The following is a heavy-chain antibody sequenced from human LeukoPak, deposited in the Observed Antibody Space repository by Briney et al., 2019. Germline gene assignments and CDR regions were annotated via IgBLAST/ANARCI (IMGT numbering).Heavy chain of an antibody. D-gene: IGHD3/OR15-3a*01. Sequence: PGGSLRLSCAASGFTVSSNYMSWVRQAPGKGLEWVSSISSSSSYIYYADSVKGRFTISRDNAKNSLYLQMNSLRAEDTAVYYCARDAAGGTDNWFDPWGQGTLVTVSS. CDR1: GFTVSSNY. CDR3: ARDAAGGTDNWFDP. CDR2: ISSSSSYI. V-gene: IGHV3-21*01. J-gene: IGHJ5*02.